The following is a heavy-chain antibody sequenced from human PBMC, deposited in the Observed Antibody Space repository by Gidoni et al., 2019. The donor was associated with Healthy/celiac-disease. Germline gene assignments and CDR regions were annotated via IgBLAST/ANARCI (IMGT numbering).Heavy chain of an antibody. V-gene: IGHV4-59*08. D-gene: IGHD6-19*01. CDR3: ARRQQWRGFDP. J-gene: IGHJ5*02. CDR2: IYYSGST. Sequence: QVQLQESGPGLVKPSETLSLTCTVSGGSISSYYWSWIRQPPGKGLEWIGYIYYSGSTNYNPSLKSRVTISVDTSKNQFSLKLSSVTAADTAVYYCARRQQWRGFDPWGQGTLVTVSS. CDR1: GGSISSYY.